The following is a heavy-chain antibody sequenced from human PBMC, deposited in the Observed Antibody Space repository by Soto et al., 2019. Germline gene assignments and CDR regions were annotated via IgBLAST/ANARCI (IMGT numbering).Heavy chain of an antibody. J-gene: IGHJ6*02. V-gene: IGHV1-46*01. CDR3: ARESQWLVPRYGMDV. D-gene: IGHD6-19*01. Sequence: GASVKVSCKASGYTFTSYYMHWVRQAPGQGLEWMGIINPSGGSTSYAQKFQGRVTMTRDTSTSTVYMELSSLRSEDTAVYYCARESQWLVPRYGMDVWGQGTTVTVSS. CDR2: INPSGGST. CDR1: GYTFTSYY.